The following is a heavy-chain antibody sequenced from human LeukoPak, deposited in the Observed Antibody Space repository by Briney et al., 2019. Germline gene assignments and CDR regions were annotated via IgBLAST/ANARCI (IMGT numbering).Heavy chain of an antibody. CDR3: AKDLDSSSSGNWFDP. CDR1: GFTFSSYA. J-gene: IGHJ5*02. Sequence: GGSLRLSCAASGFTFSSYAMSWGRQAPGRGLEWVSAISGSGGSTYYADSVKGRFTISRDNSKNTLYLQMNSLRAEDTAVYYCAKDLDSSSSGNWFDPWGQGTLVTVSS. CDR2: ISGSGGST. D-gene: IGHD6-6*01. V-gene: IGHV3-23*01.